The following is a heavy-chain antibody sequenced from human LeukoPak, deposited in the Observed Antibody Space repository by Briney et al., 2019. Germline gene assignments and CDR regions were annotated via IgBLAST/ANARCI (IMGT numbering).Heavy chain of an antibody. CDR2: ISAYNGNT. D-gene: IGHD3-9*01. V-gene: IGHV1-18*01. J-gene: IGHJ6*02. CDR3: AREDWDPGYGMDV. Sequence: VASVKVSCKASGYTFTSYGISWVRQAPGQGLEWMGWISAYNGNTNYAQKLQGRVTMTTDTSTSTAYMELSSLRSEDTAVYYCAREDWDPGYGMDVWGQGTTVTVFS. CDR1: GYTFTSYG.